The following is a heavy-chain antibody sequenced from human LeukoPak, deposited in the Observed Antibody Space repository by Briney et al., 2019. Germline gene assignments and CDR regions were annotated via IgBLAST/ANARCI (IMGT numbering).Heavy chain of an antibody. Sequence: GASVKVSCKASGYTVTSYGISWLRQAPGQGLEWMGGISTYNGHTNYAQKLQGRVTITTDTSTSTAYMELRNLRSDDTAVYDCARGGRWELPRPYAFDIWGQGTMVTVSS. J-gene: IGHJ3*02. V-gene: IGHV1-18*01. CDR2: ISTYNGHT. CDR3: ARGGRWELPRPYAFDI. D-gene: IGHD1-26*01. CDR1: GYTVTSYG.